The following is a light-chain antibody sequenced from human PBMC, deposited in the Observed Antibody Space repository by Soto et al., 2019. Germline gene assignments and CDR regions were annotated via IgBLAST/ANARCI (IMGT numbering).Light chain of an antibody. V-gene: IGKV3-15*01. J-gene: IGKJ1*01. Sequence: EIVMTQSPATLSVSPGERATLSCRASQSTSNNLAWYQQKPGQAPRLLIYVASTRATGIPARFSGSGSGTEFTLTISSLQSVDFAVYYCQQYNKWPLTFGQGTQVEI. CDR2: VAS. CDR1: QSTSNN. CDR3: QQYNKWPLT.